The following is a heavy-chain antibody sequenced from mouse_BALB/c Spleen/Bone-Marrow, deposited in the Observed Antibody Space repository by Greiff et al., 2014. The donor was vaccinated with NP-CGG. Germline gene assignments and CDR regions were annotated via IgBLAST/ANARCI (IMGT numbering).Heavy chain of an antibody. CDR1: GYEFSDSW. D-gene: IGHD1-1*01. V-gene: IGHV1-82*01. Sequence: QVQLQQPGPELVRPGASVKISCKASGYEFSDSWMNCVKQRPGQGLEWIGRIYPGDGDSIYNGKFKGKATLTSDKFSSTAYMQLSSLTSVDSAVYFCARSLSVVTPMDYWGQGTSVTVSS. CDR3: ARSLSVVTPMDY. J-gene: IGHJ4*01. CDR2: IYPGDGDS.